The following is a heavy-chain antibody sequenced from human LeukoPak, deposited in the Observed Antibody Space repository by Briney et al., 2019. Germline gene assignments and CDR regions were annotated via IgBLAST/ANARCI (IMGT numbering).Heavy chain of an antibody. CDR2: ISAYNGNT. CDR3: ARNQYSDFWSVMFDP. Sequence: GASVKVSCKASGYTFTSYGISWVRQAPGQGLEWRGWISAYNGNTNYAQKLQGRVTMTTDTSTSTAYMELRSLSSDDTAVYYCARNQYSDFWSVMFDPWGQGTLVTVSS. V-gene: IGHV1-18*01. J-gene: IGHJ5*02. D-gene: IGHD3-3*01. CDR1: GYTFTSYG.